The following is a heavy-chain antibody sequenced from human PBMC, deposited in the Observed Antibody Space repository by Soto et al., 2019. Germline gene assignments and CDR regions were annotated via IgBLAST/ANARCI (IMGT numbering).Heavy chain of an antibody. Sequence: ASVKVSCKASGYTFTSYAMHWVRQAPGQRLEWMGWINAGNGNTKYSQKFQGRVTITRDTSASTAYMELSSLRSEDTAVYYCARGPSTYYDFWSGKGPFDYCGQGTLVIVSS. CDR1: GYTFTSYA. CDR3: ARGPSTYYDFWSGKGPFDY. D-gene: IGHD3-3*01. J-gene: IGHJ4*02. CDR2: INAGNGNT. V-gene: IGHV1-3*01.